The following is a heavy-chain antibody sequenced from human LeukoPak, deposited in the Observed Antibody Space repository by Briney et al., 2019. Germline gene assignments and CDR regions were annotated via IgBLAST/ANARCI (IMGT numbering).Heavy chain of an antibody. D-gene: IGHD3-3*01. J-gene: IGHJ3*02. V-gene: IGHV4-61*02. CDR3: ARASGWYDFWSGYPSADAFDI. Sequence: SQTLSLTCTVSVGSLSSGSAYWSWIRQPAGKGLECIGRIYTSGSTNYNPSLKSRLTISVDTYKNQFSLKLSSVTAADTAVYYCARASGWYDFWSGYPSADAFDIWGQGTMVTVSS. CDR1: VGSLSSGSAY. CDR2: IYTSGST.